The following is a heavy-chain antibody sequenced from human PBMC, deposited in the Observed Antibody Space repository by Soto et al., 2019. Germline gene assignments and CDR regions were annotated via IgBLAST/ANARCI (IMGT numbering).Heavy chain of an antibody. J-gene: IGHJ5*02. CDR1: GGSISSGGYY. V-gene: IGHV4-31*03. Sequence: SETLSLTCTVSGGSISSGGYYWSWIRQHPGKGLEWIGYIYYSGSTYYNPSLKSRVTISVDTSKNQFSLKLSSVTAADTAVYYCARVGYDILTGYHPDLNWFDPWGQGTLVTVSS. D-gene: IGHD3-9*01. CDR2: IYYSGST. CDR3: ARVGYDILTGYHPDLNWFDP.